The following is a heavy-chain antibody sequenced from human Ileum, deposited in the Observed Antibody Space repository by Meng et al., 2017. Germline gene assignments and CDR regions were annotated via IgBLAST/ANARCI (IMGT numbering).Heavy chain of an antibody. CDR3: ARDEMSGSYYATWYFDL. J-gene: IGHJ2*01. CDR1: GFTFSSYA. CDR2: ISYDGSNK. Sequence: GGSLRLSCAASGFTFSSYAMHWVRQAPGKGLEWVAVISYDGSNKYYADSVKGRFTISRDNSKNTLYLQMNSLRAEDTAVYYCARDEMSGSYYATWYFDLWGRGTLVTVSS. D-gene: IGHD1-26*01. V-gene: IGHV3-30*04.